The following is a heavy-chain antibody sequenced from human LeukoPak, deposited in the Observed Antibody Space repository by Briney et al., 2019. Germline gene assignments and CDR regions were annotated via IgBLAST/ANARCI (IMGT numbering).Heavy chain of an antibody. V-gene: IGHV3-53*01. Sequence: GGSLRLSCAASGFTVSSNYMSWVRQAPGKGLEWVSVIYSGGSTYYAGSVKGRFTISRDNAKNSLYLQMNSLRDEDTAVYYCARDSILGGSYQSPCDYWGQGTLVAVSS. J-gene: IGHJ4*02. CDR3: ARDSILGGSYQSPCDY. CDR1: GFTVSSNY. CDR2: IYSGGST. D-gene: IGHD3-16*02.